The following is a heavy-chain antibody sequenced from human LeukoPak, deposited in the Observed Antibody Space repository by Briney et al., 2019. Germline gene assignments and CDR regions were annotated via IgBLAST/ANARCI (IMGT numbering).Heavy chain of an antibody. Sequence: SETLSLTCTVSGGSISSYYWSWIRQPPGKGLEWIGYIYYSGSTNYNPSLKCRVTISVDTSKNQFSLKLSSVTAADTAVYYCARLKVRGVILNWGQGTLVTVSS. J-gene: IGHJ4*02. D-gene: IGHD3-10*01. CDR3: ARLKVRGVILN. CDR1: GGSISSYY. V-gene: IGHV4-59*08. CDR2: IYYSGST.